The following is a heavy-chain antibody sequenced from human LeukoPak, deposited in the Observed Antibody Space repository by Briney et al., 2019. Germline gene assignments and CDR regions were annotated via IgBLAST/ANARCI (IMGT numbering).Heavy chain of an antibody. CDR1: GGSISTYY. J-gene: IGHJ4*02. CDR2: IYYSGST. V-gene: IGHV4-59*01. D-gene: IGHD4-17*01. CDR3: ARGREIDYGDYGIFDY. Sequence: PSETLSLTCTVSGGSISTYYWSWVRQSPGKGLEWIGHIYYSGSTNYNPSLKSRVTISVDTSKNQFSLKLSSVTAADTAVYYCARGREIDYGDYGIFDYWGQGTLVTVSS.